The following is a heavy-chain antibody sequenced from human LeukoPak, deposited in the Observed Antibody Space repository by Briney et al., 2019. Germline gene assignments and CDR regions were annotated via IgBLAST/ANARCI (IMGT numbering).Heavy chain of an antibody. D-gene: IGHD2-15*01. Sequence: SETLSLTCTVSGGSISSSSYYWGWIRQPPGKGLEWIGEINHSGSTNYNPSLKSRVTISVDTSKNQFSLKLSSVTAADTAIYYCARHGYCSGGSCYPTYFDYWGQGTLVTVSS. V-gene: IGHV4-39*01. CDR1: GGSISSSSYY. CDR2: INHSGST. J-gene: IGHJ4*02. CDR3: ARHGYCSGGSCYPTYFDY.